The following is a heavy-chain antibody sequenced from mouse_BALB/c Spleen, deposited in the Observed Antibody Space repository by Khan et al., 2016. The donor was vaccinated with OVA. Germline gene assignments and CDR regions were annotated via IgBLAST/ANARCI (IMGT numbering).Heavy chain of an antibody. V-gene: IGHV1S81*02. J-gene: IGHJ3*01. Sequence: VQLQESGAELVKPGASVRLSCKASGYTFTSYYIYWVKQRPGQGLEWIGEINPSNGGTNFNEKFKCKAALTVDKSSSTAYMQLSSLTSEDSAVYYCTRSGYGTFAYWGQGTLVTVSA. CDR2: INPSNGGT. CDR1: GYTFTSYY. D-gene: IGHD2-1*01. CDR3: TRSGYGTFAY.